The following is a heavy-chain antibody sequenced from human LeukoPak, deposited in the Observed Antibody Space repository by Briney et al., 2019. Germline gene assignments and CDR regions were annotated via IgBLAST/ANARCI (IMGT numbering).Heavy chain of an antibody. CDR3: ARENYYDSSGYFPHPYNWFDP. Sequence: ASVKVSCKASGYTFTSYDINWVRQATGQGLEWMGWINPNSGGTNYAQKFQGRVTMTRDTSISTAYMELSRLRSDDTAVYYRARENYYDSSGYFPHPYNWFDPWGQGTLVTVSS. CDR2: INPNSGGT. D-gene: IGHD3-22*01. V-gene: IGHV1-2*02. CDR1: GYTFTSYD. J-gene: IGHJ5*02.